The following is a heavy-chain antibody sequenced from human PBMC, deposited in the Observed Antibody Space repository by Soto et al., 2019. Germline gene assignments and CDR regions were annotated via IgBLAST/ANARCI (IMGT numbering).Heavy chain of an antibody. CDR1: GYAFTSYY. V-gene: IGHV1-46*01. CDR3: ARGLIVGGSYLDY. CDR2: INPSGGST. D-gene: IGHD1-26*01. Sequence: ASVKVSCKASGYAFTSYYMHWVGQAPGQGLEGMGIINPSGGSTSYAQKFQGRVTMTKDTSTSPDYIELRSLRSEDTAVYYCARGLIVGGSYLDYWGQGTMVTVSS. J-gene: IGHJ4*02.